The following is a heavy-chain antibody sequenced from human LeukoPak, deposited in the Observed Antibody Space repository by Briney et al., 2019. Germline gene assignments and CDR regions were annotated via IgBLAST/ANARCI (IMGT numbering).Heavy chain of an antibody. D-gene: IGHD3-22*01. J-gene: IGHJ4*02. V-gene: IGHV4-39*01. CDR3: ARQKILDDNYDSSGYYVDQ. CDR1: NASIISSSYY. Sequence: PSETLSLTCSVSNASIISSSYYWGWIRQPPGKGLEWIGSIYYRGRTYYNSSLKIRVTISADTSKNQFSLNLNSVTASDTAVYYCARQKILDDNYDSSGYYVDQWGQGSLVTVSS. CDR2: IYYRGRT.